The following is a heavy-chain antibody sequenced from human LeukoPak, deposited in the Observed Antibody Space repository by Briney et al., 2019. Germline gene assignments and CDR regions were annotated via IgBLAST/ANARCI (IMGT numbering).Heavy chain of an antibody. CDR2: ITPMFGTS. CDR3: ARDSSEFRSLLFH. J-gene: IGHJ1*01. Sequence: KISCKGSGYSFTSHWISWVRQSPGQGLEWMGGITPMFGTSNYAQKFRGRVTITADESTSTAYVELSSLRPEDTAVYYCARDSSEFRSLLFHWGQGTLVTVSS. D-gene: IGHD1-14*01. CDR1: GYSFTSHW. V-gene: IGHV1-69*01.